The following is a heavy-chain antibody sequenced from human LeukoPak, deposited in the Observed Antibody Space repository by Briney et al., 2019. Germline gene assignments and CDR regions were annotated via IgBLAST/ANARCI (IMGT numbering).Heavy chain of an antibody. Sequence: GGSLRLSCAASGFTFSSCMNWVRQAPGKGLEWVSSIRSSSSYIYYADSVKGRFTISRDNAKNSLYLQMNSLRAEDTAVYYCAELGITMIGGVWGKGTTVTISS. D-gene: IGHD3-10*02. CDR3: AELGITMIGGV. J-gene: IGHJ6*04. CDR1: GFTFSSC. CDR2: IRSSSSYI. V-gene: IGHV3-21*01.